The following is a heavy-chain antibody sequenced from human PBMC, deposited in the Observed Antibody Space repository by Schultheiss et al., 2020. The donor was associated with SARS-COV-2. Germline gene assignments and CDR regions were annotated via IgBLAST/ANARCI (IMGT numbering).Heavy chain of an antibody. V-gene: IGHV1-2*02. CDR3: AAARITIFGVVNAFDI. CDR2: INPNSGGT. J-gene: IGHJ3*02. CDR1: GYTFTGYY. Sequence: ASVKVSCKASGYTFTGYYMHWVRQAPGQGLEWMGWINPNSGGTNYAQKFQGRVTITRDMSTSTAYMELSSLRSEDTAVYYCAAARITIFGVVNAFDIWGQGTMVTVSS. D-gene: IGHD3-3*01.